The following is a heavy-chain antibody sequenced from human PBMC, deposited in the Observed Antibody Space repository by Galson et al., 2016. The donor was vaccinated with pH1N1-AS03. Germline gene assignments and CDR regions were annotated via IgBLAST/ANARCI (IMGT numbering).Heavy chain of an antibody. CDR1: GFTFSNLW. Sequence: SLRLSCAASGFTFSNLWMHWVRQGPGKGLVWVARVNGDGSSTTYADSVKGRFTISRDNAKNTVYLQMISLRAEETAVYYCATGRGYYYEYWGQGTLVTVSS. CDR2: VNGDGSST. J-gene: IGHJ4*02. CDR3: ATGRGYYYEY. V-gene: IGHV3-74*01. D-gene: IGHD3-10*01.